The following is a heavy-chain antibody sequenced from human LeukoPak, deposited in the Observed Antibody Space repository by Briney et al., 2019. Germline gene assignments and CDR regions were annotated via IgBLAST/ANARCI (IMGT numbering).Heavy chain of an antibody. Sequence: GGSLRLSCAASGFTFPSYAMSWVRQAPGKGLEWVSSIVGSGGTTSYADSVEGRFTISRDNSKNTLYLLMNSLRAEDTAVYYCAKDPSYDFWSGFYPYFDYWGQGTLVTVSS. J-gene: IGHJ4*02. CDR1: GFTFPSYA. D-gene: IGHD3-3*01. V-gene: IGHV3-23*01. CDR2: IVGSGGTT. CDR3: AKDPSYDFWSGFYPYFDY.